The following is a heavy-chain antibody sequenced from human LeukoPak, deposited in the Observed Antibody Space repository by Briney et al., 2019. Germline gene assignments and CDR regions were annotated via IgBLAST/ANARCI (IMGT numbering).Heavy chain of an antibody. Sequence: PGRSLRLSCAASGFTLTKYAMSWVRQAPGKGLEWVSSINPSSGNTYYADSVKGRFTISGDNSKNTLYLQMNSLRAEDTAVYYCAKEHMAAAVYYFDYWGQGTLVTVSS. V-gene: IGHV3-23*01. J-gene: IGHJ4*02. CDR3: AKEHMAAAVYYFDY. D-gene: IGHD2-15*01. CDR1: GFTLTKYA. CDR2: INPSSGNT.